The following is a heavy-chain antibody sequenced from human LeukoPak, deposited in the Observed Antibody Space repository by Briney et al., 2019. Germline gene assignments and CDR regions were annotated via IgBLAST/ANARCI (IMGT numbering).Heavy chain of an antibody. CDR3: ARIVLKTTVTTNYYFDY. CDR1: GGSISNYY. J-gene: IGHJ4*02. Sequence: TSSETLSLTCTVSGGSISNYYWSWIRQPPGKGLEWIGYIYYSGSTNYNPSLKSRVTISVDTSKNQFSLKLSSVTAADTAVYYCARIVLKTTVTTNYYFDYWGQGTLVTVSS. V-gene: IGHV4-59*12. CDR2: IYYSGST. D-gene: IGHD4-17*01.